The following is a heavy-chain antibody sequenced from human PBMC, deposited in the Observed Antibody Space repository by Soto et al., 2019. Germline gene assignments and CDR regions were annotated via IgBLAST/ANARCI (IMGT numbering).Heavy chain of an antibody. D-gene: IGHD4-17*01. CDR1: GGSISSYY. Sequence: SETLSLTCTVSGGSISSYYWSWIRQPPGKGLEWIGYIYYSGSTNYNPSLKSRVTISVDTSKNQFSLKLSSVTAADTAVYYCARETYGDYDYWGQGTPVTVSS. CDR2: IYYSGST. J-gene: IGHJ4*02. CDR3: ARETYGDYDY. V-gene: IGHV4-59*01.